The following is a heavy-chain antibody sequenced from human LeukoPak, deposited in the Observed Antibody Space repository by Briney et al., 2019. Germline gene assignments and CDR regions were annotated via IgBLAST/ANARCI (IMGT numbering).Heavy chain of an antibody. Sequence: SGPTLVKPTQTLTLTCTFSGFSLSTSGVGVGWIRQPPGKALEWLSLIYWDDDKRYSPSLKSRLTITKDTSKNQVVLTMTNMDPVDTATYYCAHSLWFGDLLPYFDYWGQGTLVTVSS. CDR1: GFSLSTSGVG. J-gene: IGHJ4*02. CDR2: IYWDDDK. D-gene: IGHD3-10*01. V-gene: IGHV2-5*02. CDR3: AHSLWFGDLLPYFDY.